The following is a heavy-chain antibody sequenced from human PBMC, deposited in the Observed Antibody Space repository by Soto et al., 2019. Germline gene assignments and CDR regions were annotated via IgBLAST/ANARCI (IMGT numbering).Heavy chain of an antibody. CDR1: GGSISSGGYY. D-gene: IGHD3-10*01. CDR3: ARINDYYGSGSYSTWFDP. J-gene: IGHJ5*02. V-gene: IGHV4-31*03. Sequence: PSETLSLTCTVSGGSISSGGYYWSWIRQHPGKGLEWIGYIYYSGSTYYNPSLKSRVTISVDTSKNQFSLKLSSVTAADTAVYYCARINDYYGSGSYSTWFDPCGEGTLVTLSS. CDR2: IYYSGST.